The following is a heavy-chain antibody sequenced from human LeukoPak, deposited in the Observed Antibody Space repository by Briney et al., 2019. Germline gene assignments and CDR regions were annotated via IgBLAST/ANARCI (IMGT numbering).Heavy chain of an antibody. Sequence: GGSLRLSCEGSGFTFSNHWMSWVRQAPGKGLVGVARIDPYGNYISYADSVQGRFTISRDNAKYTLYLQMNSLRVEDTAVYYCIRDSSGSYWGQGTLVTVSS. CDR2: IDPYGNYI. CDR3: IRDSSGSY. J-gene: IGHJ4*01. V-gene: IGHV3-74*01. CDR1: GFTFSNHW. D-gene: IGHD3-22*01.